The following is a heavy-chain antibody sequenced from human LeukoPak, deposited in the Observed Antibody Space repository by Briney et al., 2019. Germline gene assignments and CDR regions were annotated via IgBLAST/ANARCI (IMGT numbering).Heavy chain of an antibody. V-gene: IGHV3-23*01. J-gene: IGHJ4*02. CDR2: ISGSGGST. CDR1: GFTFSSYA. D-gene: IGHD3-10*01. Sequence: PGGSLRLSCAASGFTFSSYAMSWVRQAPGKGLEWVSAISGSGGSTYYADSVKGRFTISRDNSKNTLYLQMNSLRAEDTAVYYCAKVSYGSGSYYPYFDYWGQGTLVTVSS. CDR3: AKVSYGSGSYYPYFDY.